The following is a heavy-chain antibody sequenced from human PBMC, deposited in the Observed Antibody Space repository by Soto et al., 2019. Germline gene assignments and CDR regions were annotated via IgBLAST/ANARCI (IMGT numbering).Heavy chain of an antibody. CDR1: GYTFTTYN. D-gene: IGHD3-3*01. CDR3: ARLWSDVSNRFDP. Sequence: QVQLVQSGAEVKKPGASVKVSCKASGYTFTTYNINWVRQAPGQGLEWMGWMNPDSGKAGYAQRFLGRVTMTRDTAINTAYMELSSLRSEDTAVYYCARLWSDVSNRFDPWGQGTLVTVSS. J-gene: IGHJ5*02. CDR2: MNPDSGKA. V-gene: IGHV1-8*01.